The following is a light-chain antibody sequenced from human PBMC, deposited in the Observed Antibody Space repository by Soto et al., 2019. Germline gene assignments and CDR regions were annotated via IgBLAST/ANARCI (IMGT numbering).Light chain of an antibody. Sequence: EIVLTQSPGTLSLSPGERATLSCRASQSVSSNFLAWYQQKPGQAPRLLFYGASTRATGIPDRFTGSGSGTDFILTISRLVPEDFAVYYCQQYGILPRTFGQGTKVEIK. V-gene: IGKV3-20*01. CDR3: QQYGILPRT. CDR1: QSVSSNF. J-gene: IGKJ1*01. CDR2: GAS.